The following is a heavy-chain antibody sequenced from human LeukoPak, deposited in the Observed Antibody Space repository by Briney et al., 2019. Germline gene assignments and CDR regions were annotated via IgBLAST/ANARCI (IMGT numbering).Heavy chain of an antibody. D-gene: IGHD1-7*01. Sequence: GGSLRLSCAASGFIFSSYDMHWVRQAPGKGLEWVAVISYDGSNKYYADSVKGRFTISRDNSKNTLSLQLNSLRVEDTAVYYCARELELLGVDYWGQGTLVTVSS. CDR2: ISYDGSNK. J-gene: IGHJ4*02. CDR1: GFIFSSYD. V-gene: IGHV3-30*03. CDR3: ARELELLGVDY.